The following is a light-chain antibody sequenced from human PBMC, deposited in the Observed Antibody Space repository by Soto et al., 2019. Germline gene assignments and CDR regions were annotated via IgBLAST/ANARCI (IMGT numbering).Light chain of an antibody. J-gene: IGKJ1*01. CDR1: QSISTY. Sequence: DIQMTQSPSSLSASVGDRVTITCRASQSISTYLNWYQQKPQKAPKLLIYAASSLQSGVPSRFSGSGSGTDFTLTISNLQPEDFATYYCQQSYSTPRTFGQGTKVDIK. CDR2: AAS. CDR3: QQSYSTPRT. V-gene: IGKV1-39*01.